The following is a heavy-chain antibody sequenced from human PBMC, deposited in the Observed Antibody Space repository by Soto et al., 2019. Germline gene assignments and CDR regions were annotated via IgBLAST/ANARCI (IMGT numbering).Heavy chain of an antibody. D-gene: IGHD2-8*01. V-gene: IGHV4-39*01. J-gene: IGHJ6*02. CDR3: AGCSWLGYGMDV. CDR1: GGSISSSSYY. Sequence: KTSETLSLTCTVSGGSISSSSYYWGWIRQPPGKGLEWIGSIYYSGSTYYNPSLKSRVTISVDTSKNQFSLKLSSVTAADTAVYYCAGCSWLGYGMDVWGQGTTVTVSS. CDR2: IYYSGST.